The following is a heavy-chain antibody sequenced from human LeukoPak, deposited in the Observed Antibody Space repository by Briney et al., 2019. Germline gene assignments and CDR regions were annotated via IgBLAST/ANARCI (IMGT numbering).Heavy chain of an antibody. CDR2: IYLGDSDT. Sequence: GESLKISCKGSGYRFTSYWIGWVRQMPGKGLEWMGIIYLGDSDTRYSPSFQGQVTISADKSISTAYRQWSSLKPSDTAMYYCTRQGELRRDFDYWGQGTLVTVSS. CDR1: GYRFTSYW. V-gene: IGHV5-51*01. CDR3: TRQGELRRDFDY. D-gene: IGHD1-26*01. J-gene: IGHJ4*02.